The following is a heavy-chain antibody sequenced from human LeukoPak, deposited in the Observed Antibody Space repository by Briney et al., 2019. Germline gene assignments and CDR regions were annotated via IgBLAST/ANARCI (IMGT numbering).Heavy chain of an antibody. CDR3: ARAGGDLRIAVAGTDYYYYYGMDV. D-gene: IGHD6-19*01. J-gene: IGHJ6*02. CDR1: GGSISSSSYY. CDR2: IYYSGST. V-gene: IGHV4-39*01. Sequence: KASETLSLTCTVSGGSISSSSYYWGWIRQPPGKGLEWIGSIYYSGSTYYNPSLKSRVTISVDTSKNQFSLKLSSVTAADTAVYYCARAGGDLRIAVAGTDYYYYYGMDVWGQGTTVTVSS.